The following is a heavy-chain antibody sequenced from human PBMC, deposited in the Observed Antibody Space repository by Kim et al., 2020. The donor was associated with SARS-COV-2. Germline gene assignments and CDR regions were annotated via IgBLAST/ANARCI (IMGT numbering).Heavy chain of an antibody. Sequence: GGSEGYYVDCDKCRFSISRDNTKNCLYLQMNSLRAEDTAVYYCGRDYGDWGRGTLVIVSS. D-gene: IGHD4-17*01. J-gene: IGHJ4*02. V-gene: IGHV3-7*01. CDR2: GGSEG. CDR3: GRDYGD.